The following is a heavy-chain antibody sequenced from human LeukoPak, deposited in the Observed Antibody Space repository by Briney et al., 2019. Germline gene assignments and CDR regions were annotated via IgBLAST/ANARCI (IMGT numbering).Heavy chain of an antibody. Sequence: GGSLRLSCAASEFTYSNYWMAWVRQAPGKGLEWVANVKPDGSSKYYADSVKGRFTISRDNSKNTLYLQMNSLRAEDTAVYYCARVRATDYYYYGMDVWGQGTTVTVSS. CDR1: EFTYSNYW. CDR2: VKPDGSSK. CDR3: ARVRATDYYYYGMDV. J-gene: IGHJ6*02. V-gene: IGHV3-7*01.